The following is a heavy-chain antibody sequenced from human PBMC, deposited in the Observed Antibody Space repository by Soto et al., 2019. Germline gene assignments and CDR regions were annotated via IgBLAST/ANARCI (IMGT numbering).Heavy chain of an antibody. CDR1: GFTFSSYA. CDR2: ISGTGRVT. V-gene: IGHV3-23*01. CDR3: AKDVHYDIVTGIEYFDH. D-gene: IGHD3-9*01. J-gene: IGHJ1*01. Sequence: EVQLLESGGGLVQPGGSLKISCAVSGFTFSSYAMSWVRQAPGKGLEWVSGISGTGRVTNYAEAVKRRFTISRYNHKNTLYLEMKSLRVEDTAVYYCAKDVHYDIVTGIEYFDHWGQGTLVTVSS.